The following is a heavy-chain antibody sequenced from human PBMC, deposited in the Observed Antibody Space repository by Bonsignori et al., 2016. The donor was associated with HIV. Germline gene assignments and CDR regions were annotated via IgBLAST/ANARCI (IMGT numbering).Heavy chain of an antibody. V-gene: IGHV1-18*01. CDR2: ISPYNGYT. Sequence: WVRQAPGQGLEWMGWISPYNGYTNYAQKIQGRVTMSTDTSTNTAYMELRSLRSDDTAVYYCARVVADVSYEYFQHWGQGTLVTVSS. J-gene: IGHJ1*01. CDR3: ARVVADVSYEYFQH. D-gene: IGHD6-19*01.